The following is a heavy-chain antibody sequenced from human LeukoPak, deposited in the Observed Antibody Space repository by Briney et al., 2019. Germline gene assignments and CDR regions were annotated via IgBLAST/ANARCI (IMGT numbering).Heavy chain of an antibody. CDR3: ARGTYYYDSSGYYSLEY. Sequence: GASVKVSCKASGYTSTGYYMHWVRQAPGQGLEWMGRINPNSGGTNYAQKFQGRVTMTRDTSISTAYMELSRLRSDDTAVYYCARGTYYYDSSGYYSLEYWGQGTLVTVSS. CDR2: INPNSGGT. V-gene: IGHV1-2*06. D-gene: IGHD3-22*01. J-gene: IGHJ4*02. CDR1: GYTSTGYY.